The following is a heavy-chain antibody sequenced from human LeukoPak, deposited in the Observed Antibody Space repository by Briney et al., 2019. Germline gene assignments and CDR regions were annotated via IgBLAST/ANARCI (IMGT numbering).Heavy chain of an antibody. D-gene: IGHD5-24*01. CDR3: ARAERGRFDP. CDR1: GYSISSGYY. J-gene: IGHJ5*02. V-gene: IGHV4-38-2*02. Sequence: SETLSLTCTVSGYSISSGYYWGWIRQPPGKGLEWIGSIYHSGRTYYNPSLKSRVTISVDTSKNQFSLKLSSVTAADTAVYYCARAERGRFDPWGQGTLVTVSS. CDR2: IYHSGRT.